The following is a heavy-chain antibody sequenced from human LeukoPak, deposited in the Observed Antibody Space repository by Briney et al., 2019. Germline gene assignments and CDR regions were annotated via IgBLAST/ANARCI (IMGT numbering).Heavy chain of an antibody. CDR3: ARGSPYSSGWSFDY. CDR2: IYATGST. Sequence: PSETLSLTCTVSGGSISNYYWNWIRHPAGKGLEWIGRIYATGSTNYNPSLKSRVTMSVDTSKNQFSLNLSSVTAADTAVYFCARGSPYSSGWSFDYWGQGTLVTVSS. J-gene: IGHJ4*02. V-gene: IGHV4-4*07. D-gene: IGHD6-19*01. CDR1: GGSISNYY.